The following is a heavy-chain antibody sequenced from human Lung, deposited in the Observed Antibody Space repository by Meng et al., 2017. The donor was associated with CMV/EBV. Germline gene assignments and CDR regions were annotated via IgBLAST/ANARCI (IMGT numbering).Heavy chain of an antibody. D-gene: IGHD2-2*01. CDR1: DHSFTRDFF. CDR3: VRHIIVIPGRGYGVDV. J-gene: IGHJ6*02. Sequence: SETLSLTCRVSDHSFTRDFFWGWVRQPPGEGLERIGVNDCGTTHYNPSLKSRVAISVDTSGTQFSLTLSSVTAADSAIYYCVRHIIVIPGRGYGVDVWGQGTTVTVSS. CDR2: VNDCGTT. V-gene: IGHV4-38-2*01.